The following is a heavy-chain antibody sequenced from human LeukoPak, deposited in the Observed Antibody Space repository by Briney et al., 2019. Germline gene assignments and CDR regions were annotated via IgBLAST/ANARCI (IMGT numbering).Heavy chain of an antibody. V-gene: IGHV1-24*01. CDR3: ARGLNVPAALYYYYYYMDV. CDR2: FDPEDGET. J-gene: IGHJ6*03. CDR1: GYTLTELS. Sequence: GASVKVSCKVSGYTLTELSMHWVRQAPGKGLEWMGGFDPEDGETIYAQKFQGRVTMTEDTSTDTAYMELSSLRSEDTAVYYCARGLNVPAALYYYYYYMDVWGKGTTVTVSS. D-gene: IGHD2-2*01.